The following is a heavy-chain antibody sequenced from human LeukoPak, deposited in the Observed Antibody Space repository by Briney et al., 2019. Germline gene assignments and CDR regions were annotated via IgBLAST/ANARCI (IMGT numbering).Heavy chain of an antibody. CDR2: ISGSGGST. V-gene: IGHV3-23*01. J-gene: IGHJ4*02. CDR1: GFTFSSYA. Sequence: GGSLRLSCAASGFTFSSYAMSWVRQAPGKGLEWVSAISGSGGSTYYADSVKGRFTISRDNSKNTLYLQMNSLRAEDTAVYCCASQPAIAAASNYWGQGTLVTVSS. CDR3: ASQPAIAAASNY. D-gene: IGHD6-13*01.